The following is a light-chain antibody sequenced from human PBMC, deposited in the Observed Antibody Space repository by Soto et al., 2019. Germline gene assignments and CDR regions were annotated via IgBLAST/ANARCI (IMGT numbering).Light chain of an antibody. CDR1: EDISNH. CDR2: AAS. CDR3: QQSYSSPPT. V-gene: IGKV1-39*01. J-gene: IGKJ1*01. Sequence: IHMTQSPASLSASVEDRVIITCRAGEDISNHLNWYQQKPGKAPKLLIFAASSLPSGVPSRFSGSISGPDFTLTISSLQPEDSATYYCQQSYSSPPTFGQGTKV.